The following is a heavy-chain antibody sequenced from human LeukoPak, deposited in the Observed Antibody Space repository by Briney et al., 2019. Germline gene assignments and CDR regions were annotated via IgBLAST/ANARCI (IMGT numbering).Heavy chain of an antibody. CDR3: ARGGYCSSTSCYSPWFDP. CDR2: IYPGDSDT. Sequence: GESLKISCKGSGYSFTSYWIGWVRQMPGKGLEWMGIIYPGDSDTRYSPSFQGQVTISADKSISTAYLQWSSLKASDTAMYYCARGGYCSSTSCYSPWFDPWGQGTLATVSS. CDR1: GYSFTSYW. D-gene: IGHD2-2*01. V-gene: IGHV5-51*01. J-gene: IGHJ5*02.